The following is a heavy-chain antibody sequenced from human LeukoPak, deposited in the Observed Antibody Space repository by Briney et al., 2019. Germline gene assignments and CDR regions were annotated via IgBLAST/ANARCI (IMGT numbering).Heavy chain of an antibody. Sequence: GGSLRLSCAASGFTFSSYAMSWVRQAPVKGLEWVSAISGSGGSTYYADSVKGRFTISRDNSKNTLYLQMNSLRAEDTAVYYCAKDRSSGWDLGAFDIWGQGTMVTVSS. CDR3: AKDRSSGWDLGAFDI. V-gene: IGHV3-23*01. CDR2: ISGSGGST. J-gene: IGHJ3*02. CDR1: GFTFSSYA. D-gene: IGHD6-19*01.